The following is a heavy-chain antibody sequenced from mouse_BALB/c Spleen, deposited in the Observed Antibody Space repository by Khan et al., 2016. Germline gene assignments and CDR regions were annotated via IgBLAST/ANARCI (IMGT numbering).Heavy chain of an antibody. J-gene: IGHJ3*01. V-gene: IGHV5-4*02. D-gene: IGHD2-4*01. CDR2: ISAGGSYT. CDR3: ARSTMITAWFAD. Sequence: EVELVESGGGLVEPGGSLKLSCAASGSTFSDYYMYWVRQTPEKRLQWVATISAGGSYTYYPDSVKGRFTISRDTSTNNLYLQMSSLKSEDTAMYYCARSTMITAWFADWGRGTVVTVSA. CDR1: GSTFSDYY.